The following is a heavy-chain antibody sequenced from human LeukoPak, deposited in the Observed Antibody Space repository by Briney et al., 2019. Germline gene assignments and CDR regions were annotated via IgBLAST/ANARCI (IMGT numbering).Heavy chain of an antibody. CDR2: IIPIFGTA. CDR1: GGTFSSYA. CDR3: ARGGFLGGMDV. V-gene: IGHV1-69*13. J-gene: IGHJ6*02. Sequence: GASVKVPCKASGGTFSSYAISWVRQAPGQGLEWMGGIIPIFGTANYAQKFQGRVTITADESTSTAYMELNSLRSEDTAVYYCARGGFLGGMDVWGQGTTVTVSS. D-gene: IGHD3-3*01.